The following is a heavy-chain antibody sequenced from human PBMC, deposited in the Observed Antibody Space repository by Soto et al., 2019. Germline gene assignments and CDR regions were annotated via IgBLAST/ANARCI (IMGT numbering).Heavy chain of an antibody. D-gene: IGHD3-22*01. CDR3: AKDRITMIVHEPIR. CDR1: GFTFSSYA. J-gene: IGHJ4*02. V-gene: IGHV3-23*01. CDR2: ISGSGGST. Sequence: GGSLRLSCAASGFTFSSYAMSWVRQAPGKGLEWVSAISGSGGSTYYADSVKGRFTISRDNSKNTLYLQMNSLRAEDTDVYYCAKDRITMIVHEPIRWGQGTLVTVSS.